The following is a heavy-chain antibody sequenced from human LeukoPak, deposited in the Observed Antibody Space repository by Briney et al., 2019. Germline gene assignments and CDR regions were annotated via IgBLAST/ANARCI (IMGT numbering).Heavy chain of an antibody. CDR3: AAEISSGWYNY. D-gene: IGHD6-19*01. Sequence: SETLSLTCTVSGGSISSYHWGWIRQPPGKGLEWIGSIYYSGSTYYNPSLKSRVTISVDTSKNQFSLKLSSVTAADTAVYYCAAEISSGWYNYWGQGTLVTVSS. CDR1: GGSISSYH. V-gene: IGHV4-39*01. J-gene: IGHJ4*02. CDR2: IYYSGST.